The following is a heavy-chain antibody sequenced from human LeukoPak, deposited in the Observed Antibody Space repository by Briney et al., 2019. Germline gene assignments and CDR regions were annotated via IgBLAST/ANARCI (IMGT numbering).Heavy chain of an antibody. CDR1: GGSISSYY. D-gene: IGHD1-26*01. CDR2: IYTSGST. CDR3: ARTIVGACGFDY. Sequence: PSETLSLTCTVSGGSISSYYWSWIRQPPGKGLEWIGYIYTSGSTNYNPSLKSRVTISVDTSKNQFSLKLSSVTAADTAVYYCARTIVGACGFDYWGQGTLVTVSS. V-gene: IGHV4-4*09. J-gene: IGHJ4*02.